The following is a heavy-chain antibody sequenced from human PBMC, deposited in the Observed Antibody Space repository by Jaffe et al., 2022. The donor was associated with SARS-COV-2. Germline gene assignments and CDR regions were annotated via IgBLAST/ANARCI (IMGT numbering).Heavy chain of an antibody. Sequence: QVQLVESGGGVVQPGRSLRLSCAASGFTFSSYGMHWVRQAPGKGLEWVAVIWYDGSNKYYADSVKGRFTISRDNSKNTLYLQMNSLRAEDTAVYYCAREGDSSGWFFAYGMDVWGQGTTVTVSS. CDR2: IWYDGSNK. CDR3: AREGDSSGWFFAYGMDV. D-gene: IGHD6-19*01. J-gene: IGHJ6*02. CDR1: GFTFSSYG. V-gene: IGHV3-33*01.